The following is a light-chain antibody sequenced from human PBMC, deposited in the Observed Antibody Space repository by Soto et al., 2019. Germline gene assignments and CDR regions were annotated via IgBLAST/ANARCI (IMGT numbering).Light chain of an antibody. CDR3: QQYYTSPYT. V-gene: IGKV4-1*01. CDR2: WAS. Sequence: DIVMTQSPDSLAVSLGERATINCRSSQSVLYSSNNKNYLAWYQQKPRQPPRLLIYWASTRESGVPDRFSGSGSGTDFTLTISSLQAEDVAVYYGQQYYTSPYTFGQGTKLEIK. CDR1: QSVLYSSNNKNY. J-gene: IGKJ2*01.